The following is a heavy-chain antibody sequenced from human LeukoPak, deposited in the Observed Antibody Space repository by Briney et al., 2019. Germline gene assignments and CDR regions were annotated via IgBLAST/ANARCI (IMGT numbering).Heavy chain of an antibody. CDR1: GGSISSHY. D-gene: IGHD3-22*01. J-gene: IGHJ5*02. CDR2: IYYSGST. V-gene: IGHV4-59*11. CDR3: ARAPHYYDSSGFS. Sequence: SETLSLTCTVSGGSISSHYWSWIRQPPGKGLEWIGYIYYSGSTNYNPSLKSRVTISVDTSKNQFSLKLSSVTAADTAVYYCARAPHYYDSSGFSWGQGTLVTVSS.